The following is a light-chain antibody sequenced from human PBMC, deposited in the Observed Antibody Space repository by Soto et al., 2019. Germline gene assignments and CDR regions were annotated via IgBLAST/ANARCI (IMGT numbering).Light chain of an antibody. CDR3: GSYASATLI. J-gene: IGLJ2*01. Sequence: QSALTQPASVSGSPGQSITISCTGTSSDIGAYDYVSWFQQYPGKAPTLLIYEVTFRPSGVSSRFSGSKSGNTASLTISGLQTKDEADYYCGSYASATLIFGGGTQLTVL. CDR1: SSDIGAYDY. CDR2: EVT. V-gene: IGLV2-14*01.